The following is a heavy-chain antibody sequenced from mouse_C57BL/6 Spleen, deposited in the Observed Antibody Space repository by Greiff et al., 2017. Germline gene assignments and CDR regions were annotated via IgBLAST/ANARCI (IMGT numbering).Heavy chain of an antibody. J-gene: IGHJ2*01. CDR3: AGGTYTGDFDY. Sequence: VQLQQSGPELVQPGASVKLSCTASGYSFTDYNMYWVKQSNGKSLEWIGVINPNYGTTSYNQTFKGKATLSVDQSSSTACMQRNSMTTEDSAVYYCAGGTYTGDFDYWGQGTTVTVSS. CDR2: INPNYGTT. CDR1: GYSFTDYN. V-gene: IGHV1-39*01. D-gene: IGHD3-3*01.